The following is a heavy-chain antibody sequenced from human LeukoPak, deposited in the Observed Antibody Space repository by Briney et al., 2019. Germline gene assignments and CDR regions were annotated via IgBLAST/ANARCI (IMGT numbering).Heavy chain of an antibody. V-gene: IGHV3-15*01. D-gene: IGHD6-6*01. CDR1: GFTFSNAW. CDR2: IKSKTEGGTT. Sequence: GGSLRLSCAASGFTFSNAWMSWVRQAPGKGLEWVGRIKSKTEGGTTDYAAPVKGRFTISRDDSKNTLYLQMNSLKTEDTAVYYCTTVPLHLGPRWGQGTLVTVSS. CDR3: TTVPLHLGPR. J-gene: IGHJ4*02.